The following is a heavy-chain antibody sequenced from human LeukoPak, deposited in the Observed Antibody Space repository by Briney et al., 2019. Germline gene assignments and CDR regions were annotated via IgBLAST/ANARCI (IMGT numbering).Heavy chain of an antibody. CDR3: ARGATVTGFDY. V-gene: IGHV4-34*01. CDR1: GGSFSGYY. J-gene: IGHJ4*02. D-gene: IGHD4-17*01. CDR2: INHSGST. Sequence: PSETLSLTCAVYGGSFSGYYWSWIRQPPGKGLEWIGEINHSGSTNYNPPLKSRVTMSVDTSKNQFSLKLSSVTAADTAVYYCARGATVTGFDYWGQGTLVTVSS.